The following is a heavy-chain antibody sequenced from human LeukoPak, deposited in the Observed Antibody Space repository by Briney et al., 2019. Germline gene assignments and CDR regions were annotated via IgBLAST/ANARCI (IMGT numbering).Heavy chain of an antibody. V-gene: IGHV3-7*01. J-gene: IGHJ4*02. D-gene: IGHD6-13*01. CDR2: MKYDGSEK. Sequence: PGGSLRPSSAASGFTFSSYWMSWGRQAPGKGLEWGADMKYDGSEKYYVDSVKGRFTISRDNAKNSLYLQMNSLRAEDTAVYYCARDIEAAGLFLDYWGQGTLVTVSS. CDR3: ARDIEAAGLFLDY. CDR1: GFTFSSYW.